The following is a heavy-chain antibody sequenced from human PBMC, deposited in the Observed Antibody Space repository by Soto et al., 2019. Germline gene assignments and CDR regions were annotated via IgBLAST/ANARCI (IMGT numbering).Heavy chain of an antibody. D-gene: IGHD3-9*01. V-gene: IGHV1-69*13. CDR1: GGTFSSYA. CDR3: ARDSHLRYFDWLSRDYYYGMDV. Sequence: SVKVSCKASGGTFSSYAISWVRQAPGQGLEWMGGIIPIFGTANYAQKFQGRVTITADESTSTAYMELNSLRSEDTAVYYCARDSHLRYFDWLSRDYYYGMDVWGQGTTVTSP. J-gene: IGHJ6*02. CDR2: IIPIFGTA.